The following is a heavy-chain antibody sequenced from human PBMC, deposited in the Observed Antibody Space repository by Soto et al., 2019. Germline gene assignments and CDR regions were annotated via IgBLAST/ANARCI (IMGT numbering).Heavy chain of an antibody. CDR2: INQGGSET. Sequence: GGSLRLSCVASGFAFGSYWMGWVRQAPVKGLEWVAYINQGGSETYYVDSVRGRFTVSRDNARNSLDLQMNSLRADDTAVYYCARGSLYSSVWLNWFDPWGRGTLVTVSS. J-gene: IGHJ5*02. CDR1: GFAFGSYW. D-gene: IGHD6-19*01. CDR3: ARGSLYSSVWLNWFDP. V-gene: IGHV3-7*03.